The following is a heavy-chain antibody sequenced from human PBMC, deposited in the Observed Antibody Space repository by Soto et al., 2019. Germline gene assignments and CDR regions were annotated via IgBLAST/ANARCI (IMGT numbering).Heavy chain of an antibody. CDR2: ISATGGGT. V-gene: IGHV3-23*01. CDR3: AKDRRAGGNSAFYFDF. Sequence: GSLLLSCSASGCKFSNYAMSWVRQAPGKGLEWVSLISATGGGTYYADSVKGRFTISRDNSHNTLYLQVHSLTAEDTAVYYCAKDRRAGGNSAFYFDFWGQGAQVTVSS. CDR1: GCKFSNYA. J-gene: IGHJ4*02. D-gene: IGHD3-16*01.